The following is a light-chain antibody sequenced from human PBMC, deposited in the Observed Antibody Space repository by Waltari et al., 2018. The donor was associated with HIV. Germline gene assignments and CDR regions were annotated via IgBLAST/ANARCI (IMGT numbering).Light chain of an antibody. V-gene: IGLV3-25*03. CDR3: QSADSSGTYGV. Sequence: SYELPQPPPVSVSPGPTARITCSGDALPKQYASWYQQKPGQAPVRVINTDSARPSGIPEGFSGSSSGTTVTLTISGVQAEDEADYYCQSADSSGTYGVFGTGTKVTVL. CDR1: ALPKQY. CDR2: TDS. J-gene: IGLJ1*01.